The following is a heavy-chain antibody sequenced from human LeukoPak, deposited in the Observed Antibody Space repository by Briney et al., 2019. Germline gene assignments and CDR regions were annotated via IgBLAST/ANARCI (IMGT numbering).Heavy chain of an antibody. CDR3: ARSLLVHFDY. CDR1: GFTFSSYS. V-gene: IGHV3-48*04. CDR2: ISSSSSTI. Sequence: GGSLRLSCAASGFTFSSYSMNWVRQAPGKGLEWVSYISSSSSTIYYADSVKGRFTISRDNAKNSLYLYMNSLRAEDTAVYYCARSLLVHFDYWGQGTLVTVSS. D-gene: IGHD3-3*01. J-gene: IGHJ4*02.